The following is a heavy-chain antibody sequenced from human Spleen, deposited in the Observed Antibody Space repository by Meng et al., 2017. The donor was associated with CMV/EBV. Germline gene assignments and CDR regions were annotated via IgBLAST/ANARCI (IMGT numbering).Heavy chain of an antibody. CDR2: INHSGST. V-gene: IGHV4-34*01. CDR1: GGSFSGYY. J-gene: IGHJ4*02. D-gene: IGHD3-10*01. Sequence: SETLSLTCAVYGGSFSGYYWSWIRQPPGKGLEWIGEINHSGSTNYNPSLKSRVTISVDTSKNQFSLKLSSVTAADTAVYYCARGYYYGSGSYPFDYWGQGTLVTVS. CDR3: ARGYYYGSGSYPFDY.